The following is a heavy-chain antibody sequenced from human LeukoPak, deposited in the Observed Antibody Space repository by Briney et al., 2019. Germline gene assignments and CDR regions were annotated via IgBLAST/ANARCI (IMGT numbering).Heavy chain of an antibody. J-gene: IGHJ4*02. D-gene: IGHD2-15*01. Sequence: SGPTLVNPTQTLTLTCTFSGFSLSTSGMCVSWIRQPPGKALEWLARIDWDDDKYYSTSLKTRLTISKDTSKNQVVLTMTNMDPGDTATYPWAGTCRGAGGGGFDYWGQGTLVTVSS. CDR1: GFSLSTSGMC. V-gene: IGHV2-70*11. CDR3: AGTCRGAGGGGFDY. CDR2: IDWDDDK.